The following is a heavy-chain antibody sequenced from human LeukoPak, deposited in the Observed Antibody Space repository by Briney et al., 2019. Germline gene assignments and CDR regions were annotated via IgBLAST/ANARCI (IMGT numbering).Heavy chain of an antibody. J-gene: IGHJ4*02. V-gene: IGHV3-30*04. CDR2: ISYDGSNK. CDR3: AKDLGGGYAGLFDY. D-gene: IGHD5-12*01. CDR1: GFTFSSYA. Sequence: GGSLRLSCAASGFTFSSYAMHWVRQAPGKGLEWVAVISYDGSNKYYADSVKGRFTISRDNSKNTLYLQMNSLRAEDTAVYYCAKDLGGGYAGLFDYWGQGTLVTVSS.